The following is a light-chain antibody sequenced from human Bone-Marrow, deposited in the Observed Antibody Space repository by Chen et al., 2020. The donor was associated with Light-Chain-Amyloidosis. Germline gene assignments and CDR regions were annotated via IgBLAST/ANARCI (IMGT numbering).Light chain of an antibody. CDR2: SDT. CDR3: ESADSSGTDEVI. Sequence: SYELTQPPSVSVSPGQTARITCSGDDLPTKYAYWYQQKPGQAPVLVRHSDTERPSGISDRFSGSSSGTTATLTISGGQAEDEDDYHCESADSSGTDEVIFGGGTKLPVL. J-gene: IGLJ2*01. V-gene: IGLV3-25*03. CDR1: DLPTKY.